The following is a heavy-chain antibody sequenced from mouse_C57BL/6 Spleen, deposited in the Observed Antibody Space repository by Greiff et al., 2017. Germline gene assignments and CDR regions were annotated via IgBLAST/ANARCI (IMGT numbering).Heavy chain of an antibody. CDR1: GFTFSSYT. CDR3: ARPDYYGSSYEGYYYAMDY. J-gene: IGHJ4*01. D-gene: IGHD1-1*01. V-gene: IGHV5-9*01. CDR2: ISGGGGNT. Sequence: EVKLVESGGGLVKPGGSLKLSCAASGFTFSSYTLSWVRPTPEKRLEWVATISGGGGNTYYPDSVKGRLTISRDNAKNTMYLQMSSLRSEDTALYYCARPDYYGSSYEGYYYAMDYWGQGTSVTVSS.